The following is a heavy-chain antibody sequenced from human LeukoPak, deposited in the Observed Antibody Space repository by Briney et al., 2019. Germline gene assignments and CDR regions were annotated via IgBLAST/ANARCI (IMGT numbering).Heavy chain of an antibody. J-gene: IGHJ2*01. V-gene: IGHV4-59*08. CDR1: GGSITNYY. D-gene: IGHD5-12*01. CDR2: IYYSGTT. CDR3: VRFTFDIVASNWYFDL. Sequence: SETLSLTCTVSGGSITNYYWSWIRQPPGKGLEWVGHIYYSGTTTYNPSLESRATISVDTSENQFSLKLTSVTAADTAVYYCVRFTFDIVASNWYFDLWGRGTLVTVSS.